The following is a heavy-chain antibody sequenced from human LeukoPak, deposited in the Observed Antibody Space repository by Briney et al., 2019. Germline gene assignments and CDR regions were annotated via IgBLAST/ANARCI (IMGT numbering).Heavy chain of an antibody. D-gene: IGHD6-19*01. J-gene: IGHJ3*02. CDR2: ISYDGSTK. Sequence: GGSLRLSCAASGFSFSNYAIHWVRQAPGKGLEWVAIISYDGSTKYYAESVKGRFTISRDNSENTLYLQMNSLRAEDTAVYYCATQTWGIAVAEAFDIWGQGTMVTVSS. CDR3: ATQTWGIAVAEAFDI. V-gene: IGHV3-30-3*01. CDR1: GFSFSNYA.